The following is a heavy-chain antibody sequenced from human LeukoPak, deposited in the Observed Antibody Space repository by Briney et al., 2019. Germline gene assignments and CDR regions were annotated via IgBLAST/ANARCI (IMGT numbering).Heavy chain of an antibody. CDR3: AREPDTTYGMDV. D-gene: IGHD1-1*01. J-gene: IGHJ6*02. Sequence: GGSLRLSCAASGFTFSSYAMHWVRQAPGKGLVWVSRINSDGSSTSYADSVKGRFTISRDNAKNTLYLQMNSLRAEDTAVYYCAREPDTTYGMDVWGQGTTVTVSS. CDR1: GFTFSSYA. CDR2: INSDGSST. V-gene: IGHV3-74*01.